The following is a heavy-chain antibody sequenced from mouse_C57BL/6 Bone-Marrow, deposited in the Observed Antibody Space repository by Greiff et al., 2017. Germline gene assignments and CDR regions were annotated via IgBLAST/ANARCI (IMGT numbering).Heavy chain of an antibody. CDR2: INPNNGGT. J-gene: IGHJ4*01. V-gene: IGHV1-26*01. CDR3: ARCGGNYEGVDY. Sequence: EVQLQQSGPELVKPGASVKISCKASGYTFTDYYMNWVKQSHGKSLEWIGAINPNNGGTSYNQKFKGKATLTVDKSSSTAYMELRSLTSEDSAVYYCARCGGNYEGVDYWGQGTSVTVSS. CDR1: GYTFTDYY. D-gene: IGHD2-1*01.